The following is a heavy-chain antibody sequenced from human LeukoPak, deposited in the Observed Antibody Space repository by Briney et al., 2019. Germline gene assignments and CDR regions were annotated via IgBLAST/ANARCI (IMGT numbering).Heavy chain of an antibody. D-gene: IGHD2-15*01. CDR3: AGGGYCSGASCYSHWYFDL. CDR1: GGSISSYY. Sequence: PSETLSLTCTVSGGSISSYYWSWIRQPPGKGLEYIGYIYYSGSTNYNPSLKSRVTISVDTSKNQFSLKLSSVTAADTAMYYCAGGGYCSGASCYSHWYFDLWGRGTLVTVSS. V-gene: IGHV4-59*08. CDR2: IYYSGST. J-gene: IGHJ2*01.